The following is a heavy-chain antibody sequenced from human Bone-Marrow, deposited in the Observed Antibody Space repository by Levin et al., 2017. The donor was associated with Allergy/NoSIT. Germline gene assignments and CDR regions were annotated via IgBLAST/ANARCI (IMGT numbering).Heavy chain of an antibody. CDR2: INHSGST. Sequence: GSLRLSCAVYGGSFSGYYWSWIRQPPGKGLEWIGEINHSGSTNYNPSLKSRVTISVDTSKNQFSLKLTSVTAADTAVYYCARVLPLDDAFDIWGQGTLVTVSS. CDR3: ARVLPLDDAFDI. J-gene: IGHJ3*02. CDR1: GGSFSGYY. V-gene: IGHV4-34*01.